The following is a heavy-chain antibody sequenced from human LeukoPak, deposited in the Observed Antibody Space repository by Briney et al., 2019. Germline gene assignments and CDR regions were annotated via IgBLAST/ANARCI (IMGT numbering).Heavy chain of an antibody. Sequence: SETLSLTCAVYGGSFSGYYWSWIRQPPGKGLEWIGEINHSGSTNYNPSLKSRVTISVDTSKNQFSLKLSSVTAADTAVYYCARASITGKPRAAFDIWGQGTMVPVSS. CDR1: GGSFSGYY. J-gene: IGHJ3*02. V-gene: IGHV4-34*01. CDR3: ARASITGKPRAAFDI. CDR2: INHSGST. D-gene: IGHD1-20*01.